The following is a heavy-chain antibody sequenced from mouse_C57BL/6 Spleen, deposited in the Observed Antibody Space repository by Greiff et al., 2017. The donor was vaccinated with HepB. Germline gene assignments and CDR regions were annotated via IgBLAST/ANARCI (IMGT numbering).Heavy chain of an antibody. Sequence: ESGPGLVKPSQSLSLTCSVTGYSITSGYYWNWIRQFPGNKLEWMGYISYDGSNNYNPSLKNRISITRDTSKNQFFLKLNSVTTEDTATYYCARGDYYGSSWYFDVWGTGTTVTVSS. CDR3: ARGDYYGSSWYFDV. D-gene: IGHD1-1*01. CDR2: ISYDGSN. CDR1: GYSITSGYY. V-gene: IGHV3-6*01. J-gene: IGHJ1*03.